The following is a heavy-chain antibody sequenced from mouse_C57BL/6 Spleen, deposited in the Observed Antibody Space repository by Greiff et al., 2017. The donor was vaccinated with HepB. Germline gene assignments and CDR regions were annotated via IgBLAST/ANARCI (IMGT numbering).Heavy chain of an antibody. D-gene: IGHD4-1*01. CDR3: ARGTGTVAY. V-gene: IGHV1-69*01. Sequence: QVQLQQPGAELVMPGASVKLSCKASGYTFTSYWMHWVKQRPGQGLEWIGEIDPSDIYTNYNQKFKGKSTLTLDKSSSTAYMQLSRLPSEDSAVFDGARGTGTVAYWGQGTLVTVA. J-gene: IGHJ3*01. CDR1: GYTFTSYW. CDR2: IDPSDIYT.